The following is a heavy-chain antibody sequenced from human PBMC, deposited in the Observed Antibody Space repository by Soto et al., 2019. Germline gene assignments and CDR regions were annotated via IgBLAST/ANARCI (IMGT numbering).Heavy chain of an antibody. CDR1: GFTFSSYG. CDR3: AKGETGPADY. J-gene: IGHJ4*02. V-gene: IGHV3-30*18. D-gene: IGHD7-27*01. CDR2: ISYDGSNK. Sequence: QVQLVESGGGVVQPGRSLRLSCAASGFTFSSYGMHWVRQAPGKGLEWVAVISYDGSNKYYADSVKGRFTISRDNSKNTLYLQMTRLRAEDTAVYYCAKGETGPADYWGQGTLVTVSS.